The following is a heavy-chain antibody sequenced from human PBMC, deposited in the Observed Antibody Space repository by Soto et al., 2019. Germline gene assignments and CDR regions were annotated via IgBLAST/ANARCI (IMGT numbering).Heavy chain of an antibody. CDR3: ARSNWAFDY. Sequence: ASGTLSLTRSIYGGSFSIYYLAWIRQAPGRGLEWIGEINHSGSTNDNPSLKSRVTMSVDTSKSQFSLRLTSVSAADMAVYYCARSNWAFDYWGQGTPVTVSS. CDR1: GGSFSIYY. CDR2: INHSGST. V-gene: IGHV4-34*01. D-gene: IGHD7-27*01. J-gene: IGHJ4*02.